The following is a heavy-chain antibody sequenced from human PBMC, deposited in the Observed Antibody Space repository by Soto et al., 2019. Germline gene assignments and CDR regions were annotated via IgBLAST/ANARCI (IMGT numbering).Heavy chain of an antibody. J-gene: IGHJ4*02. V-gene: IGHV1-69*02. CDR1: GGTFSSYT. CDR2: IIPILGIA. CDR3: AGEGHYYGSGSYYNDY. D-gene: IGHD3-10*01. Sequence: QVQLVQSGAEVKKPGSSVKVSCKASGGTFSSYTISWVRQAPGQGLEWMGRIIPILGIANYAQKFQGRVTITADKSTSTAYMELSSLRSEDTAVYYCAGEGHYYGSGSYYNDYWGQGPLVTVSS.